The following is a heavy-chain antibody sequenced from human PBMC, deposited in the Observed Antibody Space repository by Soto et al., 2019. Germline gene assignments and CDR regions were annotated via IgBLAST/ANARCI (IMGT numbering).Heavy chain of an antibody. CDR2: IYPGDSDT. CDR1: GYSFTSYW. J-gene: IGHJ4*02. V-gene: IGHV5-51*01. CDR3: ARHAGYDFWSGYYTGIDY. Sequence: GESLKISCNGSGYSFTSYWIGWVRQMPGKGLEWMGIIYPGDSDTRYSPSFQGQVTISADKSISTAYLQWSSLKASDTAMYYCARHAGYDFWSGYYTGIDYWGQGTLVTVYS. D-gene: IGHD3-3*01.